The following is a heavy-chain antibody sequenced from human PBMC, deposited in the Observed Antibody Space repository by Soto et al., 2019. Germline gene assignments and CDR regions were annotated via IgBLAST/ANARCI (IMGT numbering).Heavy chain of an antibody. J-gene: IGHJ2*01. D-gene: IGHD2-15*01. CDR2: ISYDGSKK. CDR1: GLTFSSYG. V-gene: IGHV3-30*18. CDR3: AKDRWLLDWCFDL. Sequence: PGGSQRLSSAAPGLTFSSYGMHWVRQAPGKGLEWVAVISYDGSKKYYVDSVKARFTISRDNSKNTLYLQMNSLRAEDTAVYYCAKDRWLLDWCFDLWGRGTLVTVSS.